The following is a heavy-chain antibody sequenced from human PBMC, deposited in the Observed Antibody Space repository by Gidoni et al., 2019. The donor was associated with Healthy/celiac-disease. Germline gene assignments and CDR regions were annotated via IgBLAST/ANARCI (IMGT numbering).Heavy chain of an antibody. CDR1: GFTFGDYA. V-gene: IGHV3-49*03. Sequence: RSLRLSCTASGFTFGDYAMSWFRQAPGTGLAWVGFIRSKAYGGTTEYDAAVKGRFTISRDDSKSITYLQMNSLKTEDTTVYYCTRGSGGPAFDIWGQGTTVTVSS. J-gene: IGHJ3*02. CDR3: TRGSGGPAFDI. D-gene: IGHD1-26*01. CDR2: IRSKAYGGTT.